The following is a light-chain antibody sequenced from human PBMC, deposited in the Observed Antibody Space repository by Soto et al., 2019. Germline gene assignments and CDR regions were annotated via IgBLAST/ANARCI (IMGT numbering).Light chain of an antibody. CDR2: DDT. J-gene: IGLJ1*01. V-gene: IGLV1-44*01. CDR3: CLYVGGRTYV. Sequence: QSVLTQPPSASGTPGQRVTISCSGSSSNIGSNFVCWYQQLPGAAPKLLIYDDTKRPSGVSSRFSGSKSGNTASLTISGLQTEDEADYYCCLYVGGRTYVFGTGTKVTVL. CDR1: SSNIGSNF.